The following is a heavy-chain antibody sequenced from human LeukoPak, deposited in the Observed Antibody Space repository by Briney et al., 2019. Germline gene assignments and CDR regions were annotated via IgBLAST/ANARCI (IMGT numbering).Heavy chain of an antibody. CDR3: ARGPVVVVVAATVDY. CDR2: INPSGGST. Sequence: ASVKVSCKASGYTFTSYYMHWVRQAPGQGLEWMGIINPSGGSTSYAQKFQGRVTMTRDTSTSTVYMEPSSLRSEDTAVYYCARGPVVVVVAATVDYWGQGTLVTVSS. V-gene: IGHV1-46*01. J-gene: IGHJ4*02. D-gene: IGHD2-15*01. CDR1: GYTFTSYY.